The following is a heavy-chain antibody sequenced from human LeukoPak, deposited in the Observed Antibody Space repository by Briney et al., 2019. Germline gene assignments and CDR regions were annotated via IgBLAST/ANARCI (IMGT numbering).Heavy chain of an antibody. Sequence: SPTLSLTCAISGDSFSSNSVTWNWIRQSPSRGLEWLGRTYYRSTWYNDYAVSGRGRITVNPDTSKNQFSLHLNSVTPEDTAVYYCARRLTQYDCFDPWGQGILVTVSS. CDR3: ARRLTQYDCFDP. J-gene: IGHJ5*02. D-gene: IGHD2-2*01. CDR2: TYYRSTWYN. CDR1: GDSFSSNSVT. V-gene: IGHV6-1*01.